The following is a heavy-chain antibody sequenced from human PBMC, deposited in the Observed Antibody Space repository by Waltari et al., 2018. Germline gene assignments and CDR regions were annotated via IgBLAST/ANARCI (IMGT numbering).Heavy chain of an antibody. J-gene: IGHJ4*02. CDR1: GFTFGDYA. CDR2: IRSKAYGGTT. D-gene: IGHD3-22*01. V-gene: IGHV3-49*03. Sequence: EVQLVESGGGLVQPGRSLRLSCTASGFTFGDYAMSWFRQAPGKGLEWVGFIRSKAYGGTTEYSASVKGRFTISRDDSKSIAYLQMNSLKTEDTAVYYCTRDWGYDSSGYYPFDYWGQGTLVTVSS. CDR3: TRDWGYDSSGYYPFDY.